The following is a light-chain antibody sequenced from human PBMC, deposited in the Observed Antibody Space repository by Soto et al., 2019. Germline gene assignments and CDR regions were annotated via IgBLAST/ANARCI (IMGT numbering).Light chain of an antibody. CDR2: EVS. CDR1: SSDVGNYNL. Sequence: QSVLTQPASVSGSPGQSITISCTGTSSDVGNYNLVSWYQHHPGKAPKLMIYEVSKRPSGVSNRFSGSKSGDTASLTISGLQAEDEADSSCCSYAGTHYDFVTGTKLPV. J-gene: IGLJ1*01. CDR3: CSYAGTHYD. V-gene: IGLV2-23*02.